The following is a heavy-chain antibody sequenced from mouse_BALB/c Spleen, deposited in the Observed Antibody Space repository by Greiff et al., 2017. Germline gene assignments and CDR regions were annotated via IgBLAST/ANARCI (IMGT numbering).Heavy chain of an antibody. CDR1: GFSLTSYG. CDR3: AREGITTASYYFDY. J-gene: IGHJ2*01. D-gene: IGHD1-2*01. V-gene: IGHV2-9*02. Sequence: VQLQESGPGLVAPSQSLSITCTVSGFSLTSYGVHWVRQPPGKGLEWLGVIWAGGSTNYNSALMSRLSTSKDNSKSQVFLKMNSLQTDDTAMYYCAREGITTASYYFDYWGQGTTLTVSS. CDR2: IWAGGST.